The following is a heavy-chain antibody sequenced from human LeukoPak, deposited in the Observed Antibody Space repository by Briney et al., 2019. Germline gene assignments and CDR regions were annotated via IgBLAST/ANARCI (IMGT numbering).Heavy chain of an antibody. V-gene: IGHV3-48*01. CDR3: ARDPPIAVAGTGAFDI. J-gene: IGHJ3*02. CDR1: GFTFSSYS. CDR2: ISSSSSTI. D-gene: IGHD6-19*01. Sequence: GGSLRLSCAASGFTFSSYSMIWVRQAPGKGLEWVSYISSSSSTIYYADSVKGRFTISRDNAKNSLYLQMNSLRAEDTAVYYCARDPPIAVAGTGAFDIWGQGTMVTVSS.